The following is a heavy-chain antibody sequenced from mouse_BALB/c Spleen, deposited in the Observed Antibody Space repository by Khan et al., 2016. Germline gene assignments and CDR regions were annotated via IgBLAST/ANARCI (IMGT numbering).Heavy chain of an antibody. CDR2: ISNGGGST. CDR1: EFTFSDYY. Sequence: EVELVESGGGLVQPGGSLKLSCATSEFTFSDYYMYWVRQTPEKRLEWVAYISNGGGSTYYPDTVKGRFTISRDNAKNTLYLQMSRLMSEDTAMYYCARHAYYAMDYWGQGTSVTVSS. V-gene: IGHV5-12*02. CDR3: ARHAYYAMDY. J-gene: IGHJ4*01.